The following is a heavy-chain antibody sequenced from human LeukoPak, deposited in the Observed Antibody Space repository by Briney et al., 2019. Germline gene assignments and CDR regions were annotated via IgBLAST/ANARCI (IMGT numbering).Heavy chain of an antibody. CDR2: IYYSGST. D-gene: IGHD2-2*01. J-gene: IGHJ4*02. Sequence: SETLSLTCTVSGGSISSYYWSWIRQPPGKGLEWIGYIYYSGSTNYNPSLKSRVTISVGTSKNQFSLKLSSVTAADTAVYYCARRVVVPAAMFDYWGQGTLVTVSS. V-gene: IGHV4-59*01. CDR1: GGSISSYY. CDR3: ARRVVVPAAMFDY.